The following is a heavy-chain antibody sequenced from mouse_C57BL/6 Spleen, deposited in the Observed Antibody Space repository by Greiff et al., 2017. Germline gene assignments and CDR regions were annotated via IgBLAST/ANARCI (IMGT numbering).Heavy chain of an antibody. Sequence: VQLQQPGAELVRPGSSVKLSCKASGYTFTSYWMDWVKQRPGQVLEWIGNIYPSDSETHYNQKFKDKATLTVDKASSTAYMQLSSLTSEDSAVYYCARSEGYYWYFDVWGTGTTVTVSS. CDR2: IYPSDSET. CDR3: ARSEGYYWYFDV. J-gene: IGHJ1*03. CDR1: GYTFTSYW. D-gene: IGHD2-2*01. V-gene: IGHV1-61*01.